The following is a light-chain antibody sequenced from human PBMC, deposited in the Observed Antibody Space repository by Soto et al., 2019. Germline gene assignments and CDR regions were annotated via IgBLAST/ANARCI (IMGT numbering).Light chain of an antibody. J-gene: IGKJ4*01. Sequence: EIVLTQSPATLSLSPGERATLSCRASQSVSIYVAWYRQKPGQAPRLLIYDASNRATGIPARFSGSGSGTGFTLTISSLEPEDFAVYYCQQRSNWLLTFGGGTKVEIK. CDR1: QSVSIY. CDR3: QQRSNWLLT. V-gene: IGKV3-11*01. CDR2: DAS.